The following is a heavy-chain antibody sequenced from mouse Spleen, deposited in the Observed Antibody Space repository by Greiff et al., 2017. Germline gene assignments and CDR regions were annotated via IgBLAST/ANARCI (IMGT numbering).Heavy chain of an antibody. CDR2: IYPGDGDT. D-gene: IGHD2-1*01. CDR3: ARDYYGNYRGYYAMDY. CDR1: GYAFSSSW. Sequence: QVQLKESGPELVKPGASVKISCKASGYAFSSSWMNWVKQRPGKGLEWIGRIYPGDGDTNYNGKFKGKATLTADKSSSTAYMQLSSLTSEDSAVYFCARDYYGNYRGYYAMDYWGQGTSVTVSS. J-gene: IGHJ4*01. V-gene: IGHV1-82*01.